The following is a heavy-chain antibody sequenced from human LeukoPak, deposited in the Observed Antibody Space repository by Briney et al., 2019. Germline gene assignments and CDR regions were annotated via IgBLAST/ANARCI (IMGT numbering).Heavy chain of an antibody. CDR1: GYTFTGYY. CDR3: AGSDPGELLPVDY. CDR2: INPNSVGT. Sequence: GASVKVSCKASGYTFTGYYMHWVRQAPGQGLEWMGWINPNSVGTNYAQKFQGRVNMTRDTSISTAYMELSRLRSDDTAVYYCAGSDPGELLPVDYWGQGTLVTVSS. J-gene: IGHJ4*02. D-gene: IGHD1-26*01. V-gene: IGHV1-2*02.